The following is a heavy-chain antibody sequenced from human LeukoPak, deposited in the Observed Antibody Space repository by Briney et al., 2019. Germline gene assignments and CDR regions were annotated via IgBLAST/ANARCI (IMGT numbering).Heavy chain of an antibody. CDR1: GGSISSYY. CDR2: IYTSGGT. CDR3: ASQYYDSSGYYYVGYFDY. V-gene: IGHV4-4*07. Sequence: SETLSLTCTVSGGSISSYYLSWIRQPAGKGLEWIGRIYTSGGTNYNPSLKSRFTISVDTSKNQFSLKLSSVTAADTAVYYCASQYYDSSGYYYVGYFDYWGQGTLVTVSS. J-gene: IGHJ4*02. D-gene: IGHD3-22*01.